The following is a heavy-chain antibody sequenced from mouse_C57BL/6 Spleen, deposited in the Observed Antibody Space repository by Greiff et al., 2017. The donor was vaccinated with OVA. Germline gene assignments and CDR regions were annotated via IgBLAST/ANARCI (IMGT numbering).Heavy chain of an antibody. J-gene: IGHJ3*01. D-gene: IGHD1-1*01. Sequence: VQLQQSGAELVRPGASVTLSCKASGYTFTDYEMHWVKQTPVHGLEWIGAIDPETGGTAYNQKFKGKAILTADKSSSTAYMELRSLTSEDSAVYYCTRSYGSPTWFAYWGQGTLVTVSA. CDR2: IDPETGGT. CDR1: GYTFTDYE. CDR3: TRSYGSPTWFAY. V-gene: IGHV1-15*01.